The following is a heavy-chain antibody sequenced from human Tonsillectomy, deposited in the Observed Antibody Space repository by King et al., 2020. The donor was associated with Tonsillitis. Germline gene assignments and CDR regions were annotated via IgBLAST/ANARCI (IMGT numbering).Heavy chain of an antibody. CDR3: TRGFRTEDFDY. J-gene: IGHJ4*02. D-gene: IGHD3/OR15-3a*01. Sequence: QVQLVESGAEVKKPGASVKVSCKASGYTFTSRYIHWVRQAPGLGLEWMGIINPSGGSTTYTQKFQGRVTMTRATSTSTVYMELNSLRSEDTAVYFCTRGFRTEDFDYWGQGTQVIVSS. CDR1: GYTFTSRY. V-gene: IGHV1-46*03. CDR2: INPSGGST.